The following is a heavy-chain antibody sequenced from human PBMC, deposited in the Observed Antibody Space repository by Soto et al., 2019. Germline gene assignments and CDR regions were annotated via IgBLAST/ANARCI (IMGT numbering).Heavy chain of an antibody. D-gene: IGHD3-22*01. Sequence: QLQLQESGSGLVKPSQTLSLICAVSGDSISSAGYSWSWIRQPPGKGLEWSGYIYHSGSTYYNPSRKRRVTISVDRSKIQFYLKLSSVTAADTAVYYCARALLGYDGSGYYGSGFDYWGQGTLVTVSS. CDR2: IYHSGST. CDR1: GDSISSAGYS. CDR3: ARALLGYDGSGYYGSGFDY. V-gene: IGHV4-30-2*01. J-gene: IGHJ4*02.